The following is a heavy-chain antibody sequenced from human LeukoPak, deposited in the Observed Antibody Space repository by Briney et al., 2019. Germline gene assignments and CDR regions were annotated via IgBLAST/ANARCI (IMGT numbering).Heavy chain of an antibody. J-gene: IGHJ4*02. CDR1: GSTFSRFE. V-gene: IGHV3-48*03. CDR3: ARDMGYCSSSNCYTYYLDY. CDR2: ISGSGSSI. D-gene: IGHD2-2*01. Sequence: QPGGSLRLSCVASGSTFSRFEMNWVRQAPGKGLEWVSYISGSGSSIYYADSVKGRFTISRDNAKNSLYLQMNSLRGEDTAVYYCARDMGYCSSSNCYTYYLDYWGQGTLVTVSS.